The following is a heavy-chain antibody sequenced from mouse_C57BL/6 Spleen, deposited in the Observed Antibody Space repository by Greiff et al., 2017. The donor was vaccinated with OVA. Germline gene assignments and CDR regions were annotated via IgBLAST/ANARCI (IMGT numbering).Heavy chain of an antibody. V-gene: IGHV1-52*01. J-gene: IGHJ3*01. CDR2: IDPSDSET. D-gene: IGHD3-2*02. CDR1: GYTFTSYW. Sequence: QVQLQQSGAELVRPGSSVKLSCKASGYTFTSYWMHWVKQRPIQGLEWIGNIDPSDSETHYNQKFKDKATLTVDKSSSTAYMQLSSLTSEDSAVYYCARGVTAQALFAYWGQGTLVTVSA. CDR3: ARGVTAQALFAY.